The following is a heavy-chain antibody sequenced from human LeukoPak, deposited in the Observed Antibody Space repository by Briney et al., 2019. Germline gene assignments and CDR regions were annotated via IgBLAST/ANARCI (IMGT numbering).Heavy chain of an antibody. CDR3: ARSYDCSSTTCAFDP. CDR2: INHSGRT. D-gene: IGHD2-2*01. V-gene: IGHV4-34*01. Sequence: AETLSLTCGVYGGSFSGYFWSWIRQPPGKGLVWIGEINHSGRTYYNPSLKSRVTISVDTSKNQFSLKLSSVTAADTAVYYCARSYDCSSTTCAFDPWGQGTLVTVSS. J-gene: IGHJ5*02. CDR1: GGSFSGYF.